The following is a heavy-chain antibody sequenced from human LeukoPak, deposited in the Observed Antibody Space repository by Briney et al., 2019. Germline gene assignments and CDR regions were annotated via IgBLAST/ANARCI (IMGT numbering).Heavy chain of an antibody. J-gene: IGHJ4*02. CDR3: ARRGATVTDD. D-gene: IGHD4-17*01. CDR1: GFTFSGYW. CDR2: IKQDGSEK. V-gene: IGHV3-7*01. Sequence: GGSLRLSCAASGFTFSGYWMSWVRQAPGKGLEWVANIKQDGSEKYYVDSVKGRFTISRDNAKNSVYLQMNSLRAEDTAVYCCARRGATVTDDWGQGTLVTVSS.